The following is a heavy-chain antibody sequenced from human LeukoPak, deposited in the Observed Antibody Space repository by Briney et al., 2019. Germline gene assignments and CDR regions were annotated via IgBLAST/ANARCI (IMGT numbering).Heavy chain of an antibody. D-gene: IGHD5-18*01. CDR2: ISYDGSNK. J-gene: IGHJ4*02. Sequence: GGSLRLSCAASGFTFSSYAMHWVRQAPGKGLEWVAVISYDGSNKYYADSVKGRFTISRDNSKNTLYLQMSSLRAEDTAVYYCARGGYSYGTGEFGDYWGQGTLVTVSS. V-gene: IGHV3-30*04. CDR3: ARGGYSYGTGEFGDY. CDR1: GFTFSSYA.